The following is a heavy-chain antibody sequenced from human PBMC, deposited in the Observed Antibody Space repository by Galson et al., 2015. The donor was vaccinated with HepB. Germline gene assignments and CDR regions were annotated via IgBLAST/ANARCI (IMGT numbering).Heavy chain of an antibody. CDR1: GYTFTSNG. V-gene: IGHV1-18*01. Sequence: SVKVSCKASGYTFTSNGISWVRQAPGHGLEWMGWISANTGNTNYAQKFQGRVTLTRDTSTSSVHMELRSLRIDDTAVYYFSRDRLHSLDYWGPGSLVTVSS. CDR3: SRDRLHSLDY. D-gene: IGHD2-15*01. J-gene: IGHJ4*02. CDR2: ISANTGNT.